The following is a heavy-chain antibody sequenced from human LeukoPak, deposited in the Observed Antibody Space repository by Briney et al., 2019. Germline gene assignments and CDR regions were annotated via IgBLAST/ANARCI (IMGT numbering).Heavy chain of an antibody. CDR2: ISSSGSTI. Sequence: GGSLRLSCAASGFTFSSYEMNWVRQGLGKGLEGVSYISSSGSTIYYAASVKGRFTISRDNAENSLYLQMNSLRAEDTAVYYCARGGYSDTSAADMTWGQGTLVSVSS. CDR1: GFTFSSYE. J-gene: IGHJ5*02. D-gene: IGHD3-22*01. CDR3: ARGGYSDTSAADMT. V-gene: IGHV3-48*03.